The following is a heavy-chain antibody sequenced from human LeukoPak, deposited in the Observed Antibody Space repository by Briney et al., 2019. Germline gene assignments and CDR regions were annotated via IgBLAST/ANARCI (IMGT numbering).Heavy chain of an antibody. Sequence: ASVKVSCTASGYTFTSYGISWVRQAPGQGLEWMGWISAYNGNTNYAQKLQGRVAMTTDTSTSTAYMELRCLRSDDTAVYYCARERPAAMQSFDYWGQGTLVTVPS. CDR3: ARERPAAMQSFDY. D-gene: IGHD2-2*01. J-gene: IGHJ4*02. CDR1: GYTFTSYG. CDR2: ISAYNGNT. V-gene: IGHV1-18*01.